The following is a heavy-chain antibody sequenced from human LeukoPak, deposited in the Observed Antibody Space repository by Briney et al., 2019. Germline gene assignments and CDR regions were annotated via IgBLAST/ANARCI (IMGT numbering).Heavy chain of an antibody. CDR1: GFTASNHR. CDR3: ARGAGWLIDY. V-gene: IGHV3-7*01. Sequence: GGSLRLSCAASGFTASNHRMNWVRQAPGKGLEWVANIKQDGSEQYYVDSVKGRFTISRDNARNSIYLQMNSLRAEDTAVYYCARGAGWLIDYWGQGTLVTVSS. D-gene: IGHD6-19*01. J-gene: IGHJ4*02. CDR2: IKQDGSEQ.